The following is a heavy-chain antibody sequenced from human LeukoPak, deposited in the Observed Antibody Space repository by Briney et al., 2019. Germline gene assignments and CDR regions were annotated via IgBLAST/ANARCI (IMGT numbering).Heavy chain of an antibody. V-gene: IGHV1-2*02. CDR2: INPDSGGT. CDR1: GYTFTGYY. Sequence: ASVKVSCKASGYTFTGYYMRWVRQAPGQGLEWMGWINPDSGGTNYAQKFQGRVTMTRDTSISTAYMELSRLRSDDTAIYYCARDYASLGSGDFDYWGQGTLVTVSS. D-gene: IGHD3-10*01. J-gene: IGHJ4*02. CDR3: ARDYASLGSGDFDY.